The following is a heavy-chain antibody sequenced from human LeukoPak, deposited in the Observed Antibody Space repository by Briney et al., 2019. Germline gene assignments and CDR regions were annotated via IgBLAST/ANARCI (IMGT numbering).Heavy chain of an antibody. D-gene: IGHD2-15*01. CDR1: GFTFSSYW. J-gene: IGHJ6*03. CDR2: IKQEGSEK. V-gene: IGHV3-7*01. CDR3: ARGLRYCSGGRCYFSPPYYYMDV. Sequence: GGSLRLSCAPSGFTFSSYWMSWVRQAPGKRLERGANIKQEGSEKYYVDSVKGGVTISRDNAKNSLYLQMNSLRAEDTAVYYCARGLRYCSGGRCYFSPPYYYMDVWGKGTTVTISS.